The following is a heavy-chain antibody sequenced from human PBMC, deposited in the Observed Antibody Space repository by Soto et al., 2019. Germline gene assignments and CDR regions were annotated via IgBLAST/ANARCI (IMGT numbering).Heavy chain of an antibody. CDR1: GYAFTTYG. D-gene: IGHD1-1*01. V-gene: IGHV1-18*01. J-gene: IGHJ4*02. CDR3: ARGRYGDY. Sequence: QVHLVQSGAEVKKPGASVQVSCKGSGYAFTTYGITWVRQAPGQGLEWMGWISAHNGNTNYAQKLQGRVTVTRDTSTSTTYMELRSLRSDDTAVYYCARGRYGDYWGQGARVTVSS. CDR2: ISAHNGNT.